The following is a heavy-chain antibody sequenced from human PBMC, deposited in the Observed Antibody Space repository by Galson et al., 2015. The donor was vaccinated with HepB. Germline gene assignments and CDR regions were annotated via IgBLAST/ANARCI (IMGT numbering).Heavy chain of an antibody. J-gene: IGHJ6*02. CDR3: TGRPKMTTVVTPSLLLGMDV. D-gene: IGHD4-23*01. V-gene: IGHV3-15*01. Sequence: LRLSCAASGFTFSNAWMSWVRQAPGKGLEGVGRIKSNTDGVTTDYAAPVKGRFTISRDDSNNTLYLQMNSLKTEDTAVYYCTGRPKMTTVVTPSLLLGMDVWGQGTTVTVSS. CDR2: IKSNTDGVTT. CDR1: GFTFSNAW.